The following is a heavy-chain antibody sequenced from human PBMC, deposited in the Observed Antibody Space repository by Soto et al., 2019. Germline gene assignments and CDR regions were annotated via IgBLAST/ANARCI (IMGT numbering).Heavy chain of an antibody. J-gene: IGHJ3*02. V-gene: IGHV1-3*01. CDR2: INAGNGNT. D-gene: IGHD6-19*01. Sequence: GASVKVSCKASGYTFTSYAMHWVRQAPGQRLEWMGWINAGNGNTKYSQKFQGRVTITRDTSASTAYMELSSLRSEDTAVYYCARVSSGWFGGDDAFDIWGQGTMVTVSS. CDR1: GYTFTSYA. CDR3: ARVSSGWFGGDDAFDI.